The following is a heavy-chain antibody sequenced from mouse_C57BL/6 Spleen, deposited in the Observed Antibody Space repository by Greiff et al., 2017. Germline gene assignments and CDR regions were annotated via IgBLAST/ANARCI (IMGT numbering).Heavy chain of an antibody. J-gene: IGHJ4*01. V-gene: IGHV5-12*01. CDR3: ARHPYGSSDDYAMDD. CDR2: ISNGGGST. CDR1: GFTFSDYY. Sequence: DVKLVESGGGLVQPGGSLKLSCAASGFTFSDYYMYWVRQTPEKRLEWVAYISNGGGSTYYPDTVKGRFTISRDNAKNTLYLQMSRLKSEDTAMYYCARHPYGSSDDYAMDDWGQGTSVTVSS. D-gene: IGHD1-1*01.